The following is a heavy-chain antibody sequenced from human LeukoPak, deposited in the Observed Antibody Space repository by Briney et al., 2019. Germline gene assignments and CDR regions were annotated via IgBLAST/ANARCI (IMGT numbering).Heavy chain of an antibody. Sequence: GGSVRLSCAACGFTFSGYAVHWVRQAPGKGLDWVALISYDGSNKYYADSVKGRFTISRDNSKNTLDLQINSLRAEDTAVYYCARVGRWQQMRDWFDPWGQGTLVTVSS. CDR1: GFTFSGYA. J-gene: IGHJ5*02. CDR3: ARVGRWQQMRDWFDP. D-gene: IGHD5-24*01. CDR2: ISYDGSNK. V-gene: IGHV3-30-3*01.